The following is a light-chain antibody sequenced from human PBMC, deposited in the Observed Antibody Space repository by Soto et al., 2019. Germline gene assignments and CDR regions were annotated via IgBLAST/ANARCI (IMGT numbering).Light chain of an antibody. J-gene: IGLJ1*01. CDR2: GNN. Sequence: QLVLTQPPSVSGAPGQRVTISCTGSSSNIGADYDVHWYQQVPGTAPKLLIYGNNNRPSGVPDRFSGSKSGTSASLAITGLQAGDEADYYCQSYDSSLSGSYVFGTGTKVTVL. CDR1: SSNIGADYD. V-gene: IGLV1-40*01. CDR3: QSYDSSLSGSYV.